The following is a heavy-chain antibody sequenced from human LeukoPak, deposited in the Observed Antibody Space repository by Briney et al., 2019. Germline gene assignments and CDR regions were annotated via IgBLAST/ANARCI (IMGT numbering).Heavy chain of an antibody. CDR3: ERRGALRYFDQPRGGYYFDY. J-gene: IGHJ4*02. Sequence: SNTLALTCTVSGGSISSGGYYWSWIRQHPGKRLEWIGYVYYSGSTYYNPSLKSRVTISVDTSKNQFSLKLGSVTPADTAFFFFERRGALRYFDQPRGGYYFDYWGQGTLVTVS. CDR1: GGSISSGGYY. CDR2: VYYSGST. D-gene: IGHD3-9*01. V-gene: IGHV4-31*03.